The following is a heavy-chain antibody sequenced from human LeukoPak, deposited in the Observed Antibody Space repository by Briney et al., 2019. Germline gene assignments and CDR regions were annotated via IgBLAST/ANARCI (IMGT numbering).Heavy chain of an antibody. CDR3: ARRFFDY. J-gene: IGHJ4*02. CDR1: GLTFSSYW. V-gene: IGHV3-7*01. D-gene: IGHD3-3*01. Sequence: GGSLRLSCAASGLTFSSYWMSWVRQAPGKGLEWVANIKQDGSEKYYVDSVKGRFTISRDNAKNSLYLQMNSLRAEDTAVYYCARRFFDYWGQGTLVTVSS. CDR2: IKQDGSEK.